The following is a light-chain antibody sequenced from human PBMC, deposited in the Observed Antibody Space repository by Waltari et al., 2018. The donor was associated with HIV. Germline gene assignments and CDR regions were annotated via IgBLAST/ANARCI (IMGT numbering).Light chain of an antibody. CDR1: QSVSTN. CDR2: GAS. CDR3: QQFIFWPFS. V-gene: IGKV3-15*01. J-gene: IGKJ2*03. Sequence: EIVMTHSPAPLSVSLGDRATLSCRASQSVSTNLAWYQQKPGQVPRLLIYGASTRATGIPARLSGSGSGTDFTLTISSLQSEDFAVYYCQQFIFWPFSFGQGTKLEIK.